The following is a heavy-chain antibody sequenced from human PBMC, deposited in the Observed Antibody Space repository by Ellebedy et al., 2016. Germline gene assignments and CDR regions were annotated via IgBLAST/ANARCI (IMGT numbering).Heavy chain of an antibody. CDR3: TKSAFYNNYQVPHFDY. D-gene: IGHD4-11*01. CDR2: ISWNSGSI. CDR1: GFTFDDYA. Sequence: GGSLRLSCAASGFTFDDYAMHWVRQAPGKGLEWVSGISWNSGSIGYADSVKGRFTISRDNAKNSLYLQMNSLRAEDTALYYCTKSAFYNNYQVPHFDYWGQGTLVTVSS. J-gene: IGHJ4*02. V-gene: IGHV3-9*01.